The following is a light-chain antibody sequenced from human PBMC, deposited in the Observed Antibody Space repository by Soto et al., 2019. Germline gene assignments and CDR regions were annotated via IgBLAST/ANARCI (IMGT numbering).Light chain of an antibody. CDR1: QSVSSSY. V-gene: IGKV3-20*01. J-gene: IGKJ5*01. CDR3: QQYVSSPWT. CDR2: GAS. Sequence: EVVLTQSPGTLSLSPGERATLSCRASQSVSSSYLAWYQQKPGQAPRLLIYGASSRATGIPDRFSGSESGTDFTLTISRLEPEDFAVYYCQQYVSSPWTFGQGTRLEIK.